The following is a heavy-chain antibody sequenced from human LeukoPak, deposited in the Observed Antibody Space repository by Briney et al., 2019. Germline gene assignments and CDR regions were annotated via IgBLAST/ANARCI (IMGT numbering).Heavy chain of an antibody. CDR3: ARGAPGSSSWPYNWFDP. D-gene: IGHD6-13*01. CDR1: GGTFSSYA. V-gene: IGHV1-69*05. CDR2: IIPVFGTA. Sequence: ASVKVSCKASGGTFSSYAISWVRQAPGQGLEWMGGIIPVFGTADYAQKFQGRVTITTDESTSTAYMELSSLKSEDTAVYYCARGAPGSSSWPYNWFDPWGQGTLVTVSS. J-gene: IGHJ5*02.